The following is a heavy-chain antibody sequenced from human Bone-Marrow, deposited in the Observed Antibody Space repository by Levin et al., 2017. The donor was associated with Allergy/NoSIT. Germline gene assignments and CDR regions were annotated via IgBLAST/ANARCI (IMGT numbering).Heavy chain of an antibody. CDR3: ARGGYDYVWGSYRYVSAVDEDY. CDR2: ISSSSNYI. Sequence: PGESLKISCAASTFTFSSYSMNWVRQAPGKGLEWVSSISSSSNYIYYADSVRGRFTISRDNAKNSLYLQMNSLRAEDTAVYYCARGGYDYVWGSYRYVSAVDEDYWGQGTLVTVSS. CDR1: TFTFSSYS. D-gene: IGHD3-16*02. V-gene: IGHV3-21*01. J-gene: IGHJ4*02.